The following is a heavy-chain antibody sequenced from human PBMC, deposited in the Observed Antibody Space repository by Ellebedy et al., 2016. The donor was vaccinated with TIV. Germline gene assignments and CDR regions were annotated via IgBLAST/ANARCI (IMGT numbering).Heavy chain of an antibody. V-gene: IGHV3-30-3*01. Sequence: GESLKISCAASGFTFSSYAMHWVRQAPGKGLEWVAVISYDGSNKYYADPVKGRFTISRDNAKNSLYLQMNSLRAEDTAVYYCARVTAAAGVHFDYWGQGTLVTVSS. J-gene: IGHJ4*02. D-gene: IGHD6-13*01. CDR3: ARVTAAAGVHFDY. CDR2: ISYDGSNK. CDR1: GFTFSSYA.